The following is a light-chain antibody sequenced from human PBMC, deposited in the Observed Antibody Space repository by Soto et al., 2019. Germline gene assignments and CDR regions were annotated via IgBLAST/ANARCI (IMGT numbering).Light chain of an antibody. V-gene: IGKV3-20*01. CDR1: QRVSSSY. J-gene: IGKJ1*01. CDR2: GAS. CDR3: QQYGSSQWT. Sequence: ENVLTQTPRTLSLSQGERATLCCRASQRVSSSYLAWYQQKPGQAPRLLIYGASNRATGIPDRFSGSGSGTDFTLTIIRLEPEDFAVYYCQQYGSSQWTFGQGTKVDIK.